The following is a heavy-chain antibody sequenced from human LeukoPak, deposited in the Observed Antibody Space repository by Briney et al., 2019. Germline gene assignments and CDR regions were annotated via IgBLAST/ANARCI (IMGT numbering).Heavy chain of an antibody. J-gene: IGHJ4*02. Sequence: GGSLRLPCAASGFTFSNYWMTWVRQAPGKGREWVANIKKDGREKHYVDSVKGRFAISRDNARNSLFLQMNSLRAEDTAVYYCVRDVSDENDSASRMHLDSWGQGTLVSVSS. D-gene: IGHD2-15*01. CDR3: VRDVSDENDSASRMHLDS. V-gene: IGHV3-7*01. CDR1: GFTFSNYW. CDR2: IKKDGREK.